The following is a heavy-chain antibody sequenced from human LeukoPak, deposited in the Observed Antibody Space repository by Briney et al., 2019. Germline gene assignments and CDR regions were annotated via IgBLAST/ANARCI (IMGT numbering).Heavy chain of an antibody. CDR2: INPNSGVT. CDR1: GYTFTGYF. V-gene: IGHV1-2*02. CDR3: ARDRDWNLDY. D-gene: IGHD1-1*01. J-gene: IGHJ4*02. Sequence: ASVKVSCKASGYTFTGYFIHWVRQAPGQGHEWMGWINPNSGVTKYAQKFQGRVTMTRDTSISTAYMELSRLRSDDTAVYYCARDRDWNLDYWGQGTLVTVSS.